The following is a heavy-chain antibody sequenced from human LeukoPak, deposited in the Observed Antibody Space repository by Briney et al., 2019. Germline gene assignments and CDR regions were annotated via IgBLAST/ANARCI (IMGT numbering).Heavy chain of an antibody. CDR3: AIHRDGYNRPLDY. Sequence: SETLSLTCTVSGGSISSSGHYWGWIRQPPGKGLEWIGSLHYSGSTYHNPSLKRRITISADTSNIQFSLKLSSVAAADTAVYYCAIHRDGYNRPLDYWGQGTLVTVSS. D-gene: IGHD5-24*01. V-gene: IGHV4-39*01. CDR1: GGSISSSGHY. J-gene: IGHJ4*02. CDR2: LHYSGST.